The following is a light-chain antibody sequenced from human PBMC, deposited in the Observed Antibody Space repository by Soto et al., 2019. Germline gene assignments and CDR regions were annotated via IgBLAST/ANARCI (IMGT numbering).Light chain of an antibody. CDR1: LSITNY. J-gene: IGKJ2*01. Sequence: DFQMTQSPSSLSASVGDRVTISCRASLSITNYLNWYQQKPGKAPKLLIYAASILQSGVPSRFSGSGYGTDFTLIISSLHPEDFATYYCQQSYSSPHTFGSGTRVDIK. CDR2: AAS. CDR3: QQSYSSPHT. V-gene: IGKV1-39*01.